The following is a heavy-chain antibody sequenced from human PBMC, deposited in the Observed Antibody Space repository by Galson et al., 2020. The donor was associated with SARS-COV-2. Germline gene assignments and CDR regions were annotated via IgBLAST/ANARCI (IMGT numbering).Heavy chain of an antibody. CDR1: DDYA. CDR2: ISWNIVSI. V-gene: IGHV3-9*01. CDR3: VNWESGNAFNY. D-gene: IGHD1-26*01. Sequence: DDYAMHCVRQAPGKGLEWVSVISWNIVSIGYADSLKGRVTISRDNAEKSLYLQMSSLGAEDTAVYYCVNWESGNAFNYWGQGNLITVSP. J-gene: IGHJ4*01.